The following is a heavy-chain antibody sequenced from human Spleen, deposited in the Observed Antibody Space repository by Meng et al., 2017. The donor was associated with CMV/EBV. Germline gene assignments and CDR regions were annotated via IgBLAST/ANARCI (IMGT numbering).Heavy chain of an antibody. CDR2: ISSSSSYK. D-gene: IGHD6-25*01. Sequence: GALRLSCADSGFTFSSYTMNWVRQAPGKGLEWVSSISSSSSYKFYAESVKGRFTISRDNADKLLYLQMNSLRAEDTAVYYCARDYRLGAAGNWGQGTLVTVSS. CDR3: ARDYRLGAAGN. V-gene: IGHV3-21*01. J-gene: IGHJ4*02. CDR1: GFTFSSYT.